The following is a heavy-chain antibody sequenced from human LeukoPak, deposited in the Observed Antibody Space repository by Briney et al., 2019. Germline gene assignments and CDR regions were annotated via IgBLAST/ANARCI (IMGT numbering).Heavy chain of an antibody. D-gene: IGHD6-13*01. CDR2: IYYSGST. Sequence: SETLSLTCTVSGGSISSYYWSWIRQPPGKGLEWIGYIYYSGSTNYNPSLKSRVTISIDMSNNQFSLKVISVTAADTAVYFCARASSYSSNYIDYWGQGTLVTVSS. CDR1: GGSISSYY. V-gene: IGHV4-59*12. CDR3: ARASSYSSNYIDY. J-gene: IGHJ4*02.